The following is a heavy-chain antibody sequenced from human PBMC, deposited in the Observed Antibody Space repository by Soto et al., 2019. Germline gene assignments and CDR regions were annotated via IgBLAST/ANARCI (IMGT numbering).Heavy chain of an antibody. V-gene: IGHV4-31*03. CDR2: IYYSGST. CDR3: ARGGIAAAAPPDY. J-gene: IGHJ4*02. Sequence: QVQLQESGPGLVKPSQTLSLTCTVSGGSISSGGYYWSWIRQHPGKGLEWIGYIYYSGSTYYNPSLPSRVPXSXAXAKNQFSLTLSSVTAADTAVYYCARGGIAAAAPPDYWGQGTLVTVSS. D-gene: IGHD6-13*01. CDR1: GGSISSGGYY.